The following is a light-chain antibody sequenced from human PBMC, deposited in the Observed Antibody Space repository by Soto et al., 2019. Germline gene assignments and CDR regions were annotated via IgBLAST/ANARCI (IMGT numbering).Light chain of an antibody. J-gene: IGLJ1*01. CDR1: SSDVGYYDY. V-gene: IGLV2-14*03. CDR2: DVS. CDR3: SSYTRSSAYV. Sequence: QSALTQPASVSGSPGQPITVSCTGTSSDVGYYDYVSWYQHHPGKAPKLIIYDVSDRPSGVSNRFSGSKSGNTASLTISGLQTEDEADYYCSSYTRSSAYVFGTGTKLTVL.